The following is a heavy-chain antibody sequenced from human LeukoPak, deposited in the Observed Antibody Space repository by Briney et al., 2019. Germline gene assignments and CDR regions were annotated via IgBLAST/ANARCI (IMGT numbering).Heavy chain of an antibody. CDR2: IYYSGST. CDR3: ARGYGGDSGHFDY. Sequence: PSETLSLTCTVSGGSISSYYWSWIRQPPGKGLEWIGYIYYSGSTNYNPSLKSRVTISADTSKNQFSLKLSSVTAADTAVYYCARGYGGDSGHFDYWGQGTRVTVSS. CDR1: GGSISSYY. D-gene: IGHD2-21*01. J-gene: IGHJ4*02. V-gene: IGHV4-59*01.